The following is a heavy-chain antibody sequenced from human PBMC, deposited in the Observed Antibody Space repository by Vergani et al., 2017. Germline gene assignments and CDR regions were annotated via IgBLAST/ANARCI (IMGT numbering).Heavy chain of an antibody. Sequence: QVQLVQSGAEVKKPGASVKVSCKASGYTFTSYGISWVRQAPGQGLEWMGWISAYNGNTNYAPKLQGRVTMTTDTSTSTAYMELRSLRSDDTAVYYCAREREGLRLGELSLRYYDYMDVWGKGTTVTVSS. CDR3: AREREGLRLGELSLRYYDYMDV. V-gene: IGHV1-18*01. CDR1: GYTFTSYG. CDR2: ISAYNGNT. D-gene: IGHD3-16*02. J-gene: IGHJ6*03.